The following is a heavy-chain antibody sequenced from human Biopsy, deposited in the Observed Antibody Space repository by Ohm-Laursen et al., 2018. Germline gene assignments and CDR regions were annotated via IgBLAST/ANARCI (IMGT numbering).Heavy chain of an antibody. Sequence: SETLSLTCTVSGGSISSSTTYYWAWLRQPPGKGLEWLGSIYNTETTFYNPSLKSRVTISVDTSTNQFSLKVSSVTAADTALYFCARHPTGLWFDPWGHGTLVTVSS. CDR3: ARHPTGLWFDP. CDR2: IYNTETT. V-gene: IGHV4-39*01. CDR1: GGSISSSTTYY. J-gene: IGHJ5*02.